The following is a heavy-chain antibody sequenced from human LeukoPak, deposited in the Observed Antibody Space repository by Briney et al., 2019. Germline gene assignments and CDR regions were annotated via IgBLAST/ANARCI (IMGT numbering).Heavy chain of an antibody. D-gene: IGHD6-19*01. J-gene: IGHJ4*02. Sequence: GGSLRLSCSASGFTFTTYSMSWVRQAPGKGLEWVSTVSTSGTGTFYADPVKGRFTISRDNSRNTVSLEMNSLRVEDTAIYYCAKDHSTGWYNEFDSWGQGTLVTVSS. CDR1: GFTFTTYS. CDR3: AKDHSTGWYNEFDS. V-gene: IGHV3-23*01. CDR2: VSTSGTGT.